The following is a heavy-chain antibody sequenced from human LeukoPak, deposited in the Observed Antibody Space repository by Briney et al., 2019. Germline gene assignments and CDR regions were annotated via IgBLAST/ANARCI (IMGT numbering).Heavy chain of an antibody. J-gene: IGHJ5*02. D-gene: IGHD3-3*01. Sequence: ASVKVSCKASGYTFTSYGISWVRQAPGQGLEWMGWISAYNGNTNYAQKLQGRVTMTTDTSTSTAYMELRSLRSDDTAVYYCARVRGGNYDFWSGYYTLSRWFDPWGQGTLVTVSS. V-gene: IGHV1-18*01. CDR2: ISAYNGNT. CDR3: ARVRGGNYDFWSGYYTLSRWFDP. CDR1: GYTFTSYG.